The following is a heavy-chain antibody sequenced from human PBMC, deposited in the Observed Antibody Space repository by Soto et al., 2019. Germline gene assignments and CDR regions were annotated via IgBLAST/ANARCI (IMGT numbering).Heavy chain of an antibody. J-gene: IGHJ3*02. D-gene: IGHD2-2*01. CDR2: INHSGST. CDR1: GGSFSGYY. Sequence: TLSLTCAVYGGSFSGYYWSWIRQPPGKGLEWIGEINHSGSTNYNPSLKSRVTISVDTSKNQFSLKLSSVTAADTAVYYCASNCSSTSCPRNAFDIWGQGTMVTVS. V-gene: IGHV4-34*01. CDR3: ASNCSSTSCPRNAFDI.